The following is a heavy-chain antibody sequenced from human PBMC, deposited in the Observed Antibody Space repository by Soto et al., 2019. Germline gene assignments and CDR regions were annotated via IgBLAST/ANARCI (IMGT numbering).Heavy chain of an antibody. CDR1: GFTFSSYG. CDR3: ASYYDRSSEYFQH. J-gene: IGHJ1*01. D-gene: IGHD3-22*01. V-gene: IGHV3-33*01. CDR2: IWYDGSNK. Sequence: GGSLRLSCAASGFTFSSYGMHWVRQAPGKGLEWVAVIWYDGSNKYYADSVKGRFTISRDNSKNTLYLQMNSLRAEDTAVYYCASYYDRSSEYFQHWGQGTLVTVSS.